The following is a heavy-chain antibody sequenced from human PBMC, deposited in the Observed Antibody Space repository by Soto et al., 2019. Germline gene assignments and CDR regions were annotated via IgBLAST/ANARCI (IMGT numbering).Heavy chain of an antibody. CDR1: GGSLSPYY. J-gene: IGHJ4*02. V-gene: IGHV4-59*01. CDR2: IYYTGTT. Sequence: QVQLQESGPGLVKPSETLSLTCIVSGGSLSPYYWSWIRQSPGKGLEWVGSIYYTGTTDYNPSLKRRVTIXXXTXXNKVSLEMTSVTAADTAVYYCARDRRGSSWPRVDYWGQGKLVTVSS. CDR3: ARDRRGSSWPRVDY. D-gene: IGHD6-13*01.